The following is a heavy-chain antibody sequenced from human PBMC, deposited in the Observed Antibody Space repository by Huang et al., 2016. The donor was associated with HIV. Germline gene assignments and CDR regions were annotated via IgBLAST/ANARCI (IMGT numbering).Heavy chain of an antibody. CDR3: ARRLAAAARGFDY. V-gene: IGHV3-30-3*01. CDR2: ISDDGSNK. D-gene: IGHD6-13*01. Sequence: QVQLVESGGGVVQPGRSLRLSCAASGFTFSGYAMHWVRQTPCKGLEWVAVISDDGSNKNYADSVKGRFTISRDNSKNTLYLQMNSLGAEDTAVYCCARRLAAAARGFDYWGQGTLVTVSS. CDR1: GFTFSGYA. J-gene: IGHJ4*02.